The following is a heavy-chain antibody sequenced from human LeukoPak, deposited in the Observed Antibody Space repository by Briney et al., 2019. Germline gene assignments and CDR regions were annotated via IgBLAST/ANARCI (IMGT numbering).Heavy chain of an antibody. J-gene: IGHJ5*02. D-gene: IGHD6-19*01. Sequence: PGGSLRLSCAASGFTFDDYGMSWVRQAPGKGLEWVSGISWNSGSIGYADSVKGRFTISRDNAKNSLYLQMNSLRAEDTALYYCARQGYSSGWYRDYNWFDPWGQGTLVTVSS. CDR1: GFTFDDYG. CDR3: ARQGYSSGWYRDYNWFDP. V-gene: IGHV3-9*01. CDR2: ISWNSGSI.